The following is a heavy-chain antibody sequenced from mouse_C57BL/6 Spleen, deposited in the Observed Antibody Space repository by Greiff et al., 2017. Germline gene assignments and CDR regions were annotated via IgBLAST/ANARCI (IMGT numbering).Heavy chain of an antibody. J-gene: IGHJ2*01. D-gene: IGHD2-1*01. CDR2: INYDGSST. CDR3: ARAMVWPYFDY. Sequence: DVMLVESEGGLVQPGSSMKLSCTASGFTFSDYYMAWVRQVPEKGLEWVANINYDGSSTYYLDSLKSRFIIARDNAKNILYLQMSSLKSEDTATYYCARAMVWPYFDYWGQGTTRTVSA. CDR1: GFTFSDYY. V-gene: IGHV5-16*01.